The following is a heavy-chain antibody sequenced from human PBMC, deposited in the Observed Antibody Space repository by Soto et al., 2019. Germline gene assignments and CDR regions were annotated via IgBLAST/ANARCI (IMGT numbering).Heavy chain of an antibody. CDR2: TYYRSKWYN. CDR1: GDSVSSNSAA. Sequence: SQTLSLTCAISGDSVSSNSAAWNWIRQSPSRGLEWLGRTYYRSKWYNDYAVSVKSRITINPDTSKNQFSLQLNSVTPEDTAVYYCARDTLSFTYYYDSSGAFDIWGQGTMVTVSS. J-gene: IGHJ3*02. CDR3: ARDTLSFTYYYDSSGAFDI. D-gene: IGHD3-22*01. V-gene: IGHV6-1*01.